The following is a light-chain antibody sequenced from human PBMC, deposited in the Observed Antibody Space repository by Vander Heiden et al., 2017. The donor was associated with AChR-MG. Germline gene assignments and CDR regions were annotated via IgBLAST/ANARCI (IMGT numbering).Light chain of an antibody. V-gene: IGKV1-33*01. J-gene: IGKJ4*01. CDR1: QDISNS. CDR2: DAS. Sequence: DIQMTQSPSSLSASVGDRITIPCQASQDISNSLSWYQQKPGKAPNLLIYDASNLETGVPSRFSGSGSGTDFTFTINSLQPEDAATYSCQQDDSLPLTFGGGTKVEIK. CDR3: QQDDSLPLT.